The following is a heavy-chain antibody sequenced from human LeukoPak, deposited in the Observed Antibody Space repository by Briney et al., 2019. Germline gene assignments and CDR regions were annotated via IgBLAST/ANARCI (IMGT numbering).Heavy chain of an antibody. Sequence: ESSETLSLTCTVSGGSISSYYWSWIRQPPGKGLEWIGNTYISGSTNYNPSLESRVTISLDTSRNHLSLSLRSVTAADTAVYYCAKAAQWLAFDDWGQGTLVTVSS. J-gene: IGHJ4*02. CDR2: TYISGST. V-gene: IGHV4-59*01. D-gene: IGHD6-19*01. CDR3: AKAAQWLAFDD. CDR1: GGSISSYY.